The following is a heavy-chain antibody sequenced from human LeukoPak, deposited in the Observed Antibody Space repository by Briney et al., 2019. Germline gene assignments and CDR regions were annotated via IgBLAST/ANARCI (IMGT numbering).Heavy chain of an antibody. V-gene: IGHV3-66*01. Sequence: GGSLRLSCAASGFTVSSNYMSWVRQAPGKGLEWVSVIYSGGSTYYADSVKGRFTISRDNSKTTLYLQLNSLRAEDTAVYYCARVDYGDYGFDYWGQGTLVTVS. CDR2: IYSGGST. CDR3: ARVDYGDYGFDY. D-gene: IGHD4-17*01. J-gene: IGHJ4*02. CDR1: GFTVSSNY.